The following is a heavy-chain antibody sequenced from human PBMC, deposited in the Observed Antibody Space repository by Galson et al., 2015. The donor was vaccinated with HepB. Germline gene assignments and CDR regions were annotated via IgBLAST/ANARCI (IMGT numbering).Heavy chain of an antibody. CDR2: ISSSGSTI. Sequence: SLRLSCAASGFTFSSYEMNWVRQAPGKGLERVSYISSSGSTIYYADSVKGRFTISRDNAKNSLYLQMNSLRAEDTAVYYCAREKLYSSSSDYWGQGTLVTVSS. J-gene: IGHJ4*02. CDR3: AREKLYSSSSDY. D-gene: IGHD6-6*01. CDR1: GFTFSSYE. V-gene: IGHV3-48*03.